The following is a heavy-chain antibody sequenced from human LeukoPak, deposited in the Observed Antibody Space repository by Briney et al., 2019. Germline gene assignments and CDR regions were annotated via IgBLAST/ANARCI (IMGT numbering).Heavy chain of an antibody. V-gene: IGHV3-21*01. D-gene: IGHD6-19*01. CDR2: ISSSSSYI. CDR3: ASLGRYSSGWYDY. Sequence: GGSMRLSCAASGFTFSSYSMNWVRQAPGKGLEWVSSISSSSSYIYYADSVKGRFTISRDNAKNSLYLQMNSLRAEDTAVYYCASLGRYSSGWYDYWGQGTLVTVSS. J-gene: IGHJ4*02. CDR1: GFTFSSYS.